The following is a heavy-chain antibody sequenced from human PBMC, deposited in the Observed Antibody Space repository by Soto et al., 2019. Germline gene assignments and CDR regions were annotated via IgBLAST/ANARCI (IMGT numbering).Heavy chain of an antibody. V-gene: IGHV3-30-3*01. D-gene: IGHD3-22*01. Sequence: QVQLVESGGGVVQPGKSLRLSCAASGFTFNNYAMHWVRQAPGKGLEWVAIISNDGSTEDYADSVKGRFSISRDKSENTLSLQMNSLKAGDTAVYYCARDHYYDSSGFNDYWGQGTLVTVSS. CDR1: GFTFNNYA. CDR2: ISNDGSTE. CDR3: ARDHYYDSSGFNDY. J-gene: IGHJ4*02.